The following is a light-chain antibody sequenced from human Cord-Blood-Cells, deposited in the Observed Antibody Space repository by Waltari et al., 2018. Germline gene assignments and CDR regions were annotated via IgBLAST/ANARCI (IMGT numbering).Light chain of an antibody. CDR3: QQYSSSLALT. Sequence: EIVLTQSPGTLSLSPGERATLSCRAGQSVSSSYLAWYHQKPGQAPRLLIYGASSRATGIPDRFSGSGSGTHFTLTISRLEPEDVAVDYCQQYSSSLALTFGGGTKVEIK. CDR1: QSVSSSY. J-gene: IGKJ4*01. CDR2: GAS. V-gene: IGKV3-20*01.